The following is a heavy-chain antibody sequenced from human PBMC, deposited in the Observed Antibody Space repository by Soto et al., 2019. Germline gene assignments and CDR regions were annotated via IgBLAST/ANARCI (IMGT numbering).Heavy chain of an antibody. CDR1: GGSISSGGYY. CDR3: ARVGYGSGSYYNHYYYGMDV. J-gene: IGHJ6*02. D-gene: IGHD3-10*01. V-gene: IGHV4-31*03. CDR2: IYYSGST. Sequence: QVQLQESGPGLVKPSQTLSLTCTVSGGSISSGGYYWSWIRQHPGKGLEWIGYIYYSGSTYYNPSLKSRVTISVDTYKNQFSMKLSSVTAADKAVYYCARVGYGSGSYYNHYYYGMDVWGQGTTVTVSS.